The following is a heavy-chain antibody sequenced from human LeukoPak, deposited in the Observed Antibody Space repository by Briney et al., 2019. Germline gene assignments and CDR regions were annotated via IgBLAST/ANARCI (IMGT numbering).Heavy chain of an antibody. Sequence: GESLKISCKGSGYSFTAYWIAWVRQMPGKGLEWMGSIYPGDSDTTYSPSFQGQVTMSADKSTSTAYLQWNSLKASDTALYYCARHPTSSVFNFWGQGTLVTVSS. CDR2: IYPGDSDT. CDR1: GYSFTAYW. J-gene: IGHJ4*02. D-gene: IGHD6-19*01. V-gene: IGHV5-51*01. CDR3: ARHPTSSVFNF.